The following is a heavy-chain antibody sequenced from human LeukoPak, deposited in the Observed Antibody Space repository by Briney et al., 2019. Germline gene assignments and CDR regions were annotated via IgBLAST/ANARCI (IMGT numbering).Heavy chain of an antibody. CDR3: AKDRERWELLYYFDY. CDR1: GFTFDDYA. J-gene: IGHJ4*02. D-gene: IGHD1-26*01. V-gene: IGHV3-9*01. Sequence: GGSLRLSCAASGFTFDDYAMHWVRQAPGKGLEWVSGISWNSGSIGYADSVKGRFTISRDNAKNSLYLQMNSLRAEDTALYYCAKDRERWELLYYFDYWGQGTLVTVSS. CDR2: ISWNSGSI.